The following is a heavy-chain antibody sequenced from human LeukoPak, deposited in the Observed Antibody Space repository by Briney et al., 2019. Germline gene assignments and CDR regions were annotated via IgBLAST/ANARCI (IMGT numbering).Heavy chain of an antibody. D-gene: IGHD3-22*01. V-gene: IGHV3-48*01. J-gene: IGHJ4*02. CDR2: ISSSSSTI. CDR3: ARDGYDDSTGYYEFDY. CDR1: GFTFSSYE. Sequence: GGSLRLSCAASGFTFSSYEMNWVRQAPGKGLEWVSYISSSSSTIYYADSVKGRFTISRDNAKNSLYLQMNSLRAEDTAVYYCARDGYDDSTGYYEFDYWSQGTLVTVSS.